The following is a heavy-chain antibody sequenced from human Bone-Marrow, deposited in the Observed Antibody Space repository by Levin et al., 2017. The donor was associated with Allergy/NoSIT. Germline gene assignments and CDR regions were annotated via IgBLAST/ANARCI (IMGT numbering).Heavy chain of an antibody. CDR3: ARFQGYSRGWYYFDY. V-gene: IGHV4-59*01. CDR1: GGSISSYY. D-gene: IGHD6-19*01. J-gene: IGHJ4*02. CDR2: IYYSGST. Sequence: SQTLSLTCTVSGGSISSYYWSWIRQPPGKGLEWIGYIYYSGSTNYNPSLKSRVTISVDTSKNQFSLKLSSVTAADTAVYYCARFQGYSRGWYYFDYWGQGTLVTVSS.